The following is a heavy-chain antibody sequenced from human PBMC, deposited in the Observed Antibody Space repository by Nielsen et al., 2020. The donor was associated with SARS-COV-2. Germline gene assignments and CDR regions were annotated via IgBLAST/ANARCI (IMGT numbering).Heavy chain of an antibody. CDR3: ARAPLLDWLFPNYYGMDV. D-gene: IGHD3-9*01. J-gene: IGHJ6*02. CDR2: ISHSGST. V-gene: IGHV4-31*03. Sequence: SETLSLTCTVSGDSIGTGSYYWSWIRQHPGKGLEWIGYISHSGSTFYNPSLKSRLSISIDTSDNQFSLNLRSVTAADTALYYCARAPLLDWLFPNYYGMDVWGQGTTVTVSS. CDR1: GDSIGTGSYY.